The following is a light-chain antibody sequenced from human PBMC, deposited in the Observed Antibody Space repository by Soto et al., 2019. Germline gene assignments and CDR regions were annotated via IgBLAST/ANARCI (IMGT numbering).Light chain of an antibody. Sequence: QSVLTQPPSASGSPGQSVTISCTGTSSDVGGYNYVSWYQQHPGKAPKLMIYGVSKRPSGVPDRFSGSKSGNTASLTASGLQAEDEADYYCSSYAGSNNFVFGTGTKVTVL. V-gene: IGLV2-8*01. CDR1: SSDVGGYNY. CDR2: GVS. CDR3: SSYAGSNNFV. J-gene: IGLJ1*01.